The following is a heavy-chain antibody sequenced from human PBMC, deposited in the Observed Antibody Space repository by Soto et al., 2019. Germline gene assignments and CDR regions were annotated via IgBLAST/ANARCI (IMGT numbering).Heavy chain of an antibody. CDR1: GDSISSYS. CDR2: INHSGST. CDR3: ARDKITGLFDY. D-gene: IGHD2-8*02. V-gene: IGHV4-34*01. Sequence: PSETLSLTCTVSGDSISSYSLSWIRQPPGTGLEWIGEINHSGSTNYNPSLKSRVTISVDTSKNQFSLKLTSVTAADTAVYYCARDKITGLFDYWGQGTLVTVSS. J-gene: IGHJ4*02.